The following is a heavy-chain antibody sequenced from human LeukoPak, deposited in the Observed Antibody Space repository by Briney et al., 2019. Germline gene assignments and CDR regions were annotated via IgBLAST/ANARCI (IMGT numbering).Heavy chain of an antibody. CDR1: GFTFSSYT. CDR2: MSGSGGST. D-gene: IGHD3-22*01. Sequence: GGSLRLSCAASGFTFSSYTMSWVRQSPGKGLEWVSSMSGSGGSTYYADSVKGRFTISRDNSKNTLYLQMNSLRAEDTAVYYCARGCPYYYDSSGYYYWGQGTLVTVSS. V-gene: IGHV3-23*01. CDR3: ARGCPYYYDSSGYYY. J-gene: IGHJ4*02.